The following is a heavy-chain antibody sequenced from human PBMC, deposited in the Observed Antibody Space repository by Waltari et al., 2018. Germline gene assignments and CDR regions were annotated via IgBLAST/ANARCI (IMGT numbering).Heavy chain of an antibody. Sequence: EVQLVESGGGLVQSGGSLRLSCADSGSDYWMDWVRQAPGKGLMWVSRVKSDGTSPTEADAVKGRFTVSRDSAKNMLYLQMNSLRAEDTAVYYCTTNPPGYWGQGTLVTVSS. J-gene: IGHJ4*02. V-gene: IGHV3-74*01. CDR2: VKSDGTSP. CDR1: GSDYW. CDR3: TTNPPGY.